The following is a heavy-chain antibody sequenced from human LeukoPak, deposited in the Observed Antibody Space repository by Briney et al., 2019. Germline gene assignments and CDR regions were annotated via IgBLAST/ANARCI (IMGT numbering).Heavy chain of an antibody. J-gene: IGHJ4*02. D-gene: IGHD3-22*01. Sequence: GGSLRLSCAASGFTVSSSFIYWVRRAPGRGLEWASSTAGSGISKDYADSVKGRFTISKDKSKNTLYLQMDNLRAEDTGAYFCARLPTFYYDSSGYHYDYWGQGTLVTVSS. V-gene: IGHV3-53*01. CDR3: ARLPTFYYDSSGYHYDY. CDR1: GFTVSSSF. CDR2: TAGSGISK.